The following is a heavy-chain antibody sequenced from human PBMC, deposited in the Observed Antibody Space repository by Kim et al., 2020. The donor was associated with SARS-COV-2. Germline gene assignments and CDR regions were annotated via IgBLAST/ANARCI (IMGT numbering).Heavy chain of an antibody. CDR2: IYHSGST. CDR3: ARLFYGSGTRNYYYGMDV. Sequence: SETLSLTCAVSGGSISSSNWWSWVRQPPGKGLEWIGEIYHSGSTNYNPSLKSRVTISVDKSKNQFSLKLSSVTAADTAVYYCARLFYGSGTRNYYYGMDVWGQGTTVTVSS. V-gene: IGHV4-4*02. J-gene: IGHJ6*02. D-gene: IGHD3-10*01. CDR1: GGSISSSNW.